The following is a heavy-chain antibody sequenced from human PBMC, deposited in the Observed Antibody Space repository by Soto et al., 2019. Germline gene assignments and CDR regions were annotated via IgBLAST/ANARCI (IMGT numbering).Heavy chain of an antibody. D-gene: IGHD3-22*01. V-gene: IGHV2-5*02. J-gene: IGHJ5*02. Sequence: QITLKESGPTLVKPTQTLTLTCTFSGFSLSTSGVGVGWIRQPPGKALEWLALIYWDDDKRYSPSLKSRLTLTKDTSKNQVVLTMTNMDPVDTATYYCAHSSYYDSSGYSNWFDPWGQGTLVTVSS. CDR2: IYWDDDK. CDR3: AHSSYYDSSGYSNWFDP. CDR1: GFSLSTSGVG.